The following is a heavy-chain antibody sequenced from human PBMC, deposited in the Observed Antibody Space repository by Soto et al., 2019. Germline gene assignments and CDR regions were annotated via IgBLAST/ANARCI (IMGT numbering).Heavy chain of an antibody. CDR2: INPNSGGT. D-gene: IGHD2-15*01. CDR3: ARADLLGYCSGGSCYPLPLYFDY. J-gene: IGHJ4*02. Sequence: GASVKVSCKASGYTFTGYYMHWVRQAPGQGLEWMGWINPNSGGTNYAQKFQGRVTMTRDTSISTAYMELSRLRSDDTAVYYCARADLLGYCSGGSCYPLPLYFDYWGQGTLVTVSS. V-gene: IGHV1-2*02. CDR1: GYTFTGYY.